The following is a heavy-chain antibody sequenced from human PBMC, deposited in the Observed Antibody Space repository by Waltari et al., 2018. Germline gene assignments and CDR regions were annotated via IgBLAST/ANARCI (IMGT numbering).Heavy chain of an antibody. CDR1: GGTFSSYA. Sequence: QVQLVQSGAEVKKPGSSVKVSCKASGGTFSSYAISWVRQAPGQGLEWMGGIIPILGIANYAQKFQGRVTITADKSTSTAYMELSSLRSEDTAVYYCARDSYYDSSGYYYYFDYWGQGTLVTVSS. CDR3: ARDSYYDSSGYYYYFDY. CDR2: IIPILGIA. J-gene: IGHJ4*02. D-gene: IGHD3-22*01. V-gene: IGHV1-69*10.